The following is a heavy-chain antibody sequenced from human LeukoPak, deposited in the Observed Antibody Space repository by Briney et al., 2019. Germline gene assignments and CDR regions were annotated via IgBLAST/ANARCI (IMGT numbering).Heavy chain of an antibody. CDR1: GFTVSSNY. D-gene: IGHD6-13*01. J-gene: IGHJ6*03. V-gene: IGHV4-59*02. Sequence: GSLRLSCAASGFTVSSNYMSWVRQPPGKGLEWIGYIYYSGSTNYNPSLKSRVTISVDTSKNQFSLKLSSVTAADTAVYYCARGRAAAGTHYYYYYMDVWGKGTTVTVSS. CDR3: ARGRAAAGTHYYYYYMDV. CDR2: IYYSGST.